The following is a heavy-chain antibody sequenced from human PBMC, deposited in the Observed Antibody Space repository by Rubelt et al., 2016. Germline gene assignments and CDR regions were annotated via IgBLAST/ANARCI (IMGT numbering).Heavy chain of an antibody. J-gene: IGHJ6*02. Sequence: QVQLVQSGAEVKKPGASVKVSCKASGYTFTSYDINWVRQATGQGLEWMGWMNPNSGNTGYAQKFQGRVTMTTDTSTSTAYMELGSRGSDETARDYCASQRTVRETPLYGDYVEYYYELDVWGQGTTVTVSS. CDR2: MNPNSGNT. CDR1: GYTFTSYD. CDR3: ASQRTVRETPLYGDYVEYYYELDV. D-gene: IGHD4-17*01. V-gene: IGHV1-8*01.